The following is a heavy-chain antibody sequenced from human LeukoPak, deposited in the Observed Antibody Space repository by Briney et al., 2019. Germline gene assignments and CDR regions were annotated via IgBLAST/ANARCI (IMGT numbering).Heavy chain of an antibody. CDR3: ARTHYDILTGPYGMDV. J-gene: IGHJ6*02. D-gene: IGHD3-9*01. V-gene: IGHV4-4*07. Sequence: PSETLSLTCTVSGGSISSYYWSWIRQPAGKGLEWIGRIYTSGSTNYNPSLKSRVTMSVDTSKNQFSLKLNSVTAADTAVYYCARTHYDILTGPYGMDVWGQGTTVTVSS. CDR2: IYTSGST. CDR1: GGSISSYY.